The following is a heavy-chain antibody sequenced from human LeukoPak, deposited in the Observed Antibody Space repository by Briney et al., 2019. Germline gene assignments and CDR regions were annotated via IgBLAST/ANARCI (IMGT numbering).Heavy chain of an antibody. V-gene: IGHV3-21*01. CDR3: ARLTAMVTRYGMDV. CDR2: ISSSSSYI. D-gene: IGHD5-18*01. CDR1: GFTFSSYS. Sequence: GGSLRLSCAASGFTFSSYSMNWVRQAPGKGLEWVSSISSSSSYIYYADSVKGRFTIPRDNAKNSLYLQMNSLRAEDTAVYYCARLTAMVTRYGMDVWGQGTTVTVSS. J-gene: IGHJ6*02.